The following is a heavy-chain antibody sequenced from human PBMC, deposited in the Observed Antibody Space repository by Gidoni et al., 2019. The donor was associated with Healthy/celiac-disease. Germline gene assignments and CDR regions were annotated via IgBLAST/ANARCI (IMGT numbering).Heavy chain of an antibody. CDR2: IYSGGST. D-gene: IGHD2-8*01. V-gene: IGHV3-66*01. Sequence: EVQLVESGGGSVQPGGSLRLSCAASGCTGSTNYMSWVRQAPGKGLEWGSGIYSGGSTYYADSVKGRFTIYRDNSKNTLYLQMNSLRAEDTAVYYCARGLPYCTNGVCSYFDYWGQGTLVTVSS. J-gene: IGHJ4*02. CDR1: GCTGSTNY. CDR3: ARGLPYCTNGVCSYFDY.